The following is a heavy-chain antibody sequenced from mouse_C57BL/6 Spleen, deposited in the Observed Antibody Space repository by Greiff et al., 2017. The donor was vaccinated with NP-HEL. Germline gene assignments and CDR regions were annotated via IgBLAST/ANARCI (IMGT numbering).Heavy chain of an antibody. CDR3: TIYYGYDGWFAY. Sequence: EVMLVESGGGLVQPGGSMKLSCVASGFTFSNYWMNWVRQSPEKGLEWVAQIRLKSDNYATHYAESVKGRFTISRDDSKSSVYLQMNNLRAEDTGIYYCTIYYGYDGWFAYWGQGTLVTVSA. CDR1: GFTFSNYW. CDR2: IRLKSDNYAT. D-gene: IGHD2-2*01. V-gene: IGHV6-3*01. J-gene: IGHJ3*01.